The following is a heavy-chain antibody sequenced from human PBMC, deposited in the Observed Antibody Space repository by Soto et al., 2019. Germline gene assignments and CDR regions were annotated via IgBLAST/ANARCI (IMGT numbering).Heavy chain of an antibody. J-gene: IGHJ4*02. CDR2: IIPIFGTA. D-gene: IGHD6-13*01. CDR1: GGTFSSYA. Sequence: QVQLVQSGAEVKKPGSSVNVSCKASGGTFSSYAISWVRQAPGQGLGWMGGIIPIFGTASYAQKFQGRVTITADESTSTAYMELSSLRAEDTAVYYCASAPMYSSRWYGSDLTLGYWGQGTLVTVSS. CDR3: ASAPMYSSRWYGSDLTLGY. V-gene: IGHV1-69*01.